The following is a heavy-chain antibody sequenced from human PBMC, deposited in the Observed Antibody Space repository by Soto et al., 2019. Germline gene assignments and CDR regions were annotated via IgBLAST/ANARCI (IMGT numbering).Heavy chain of an antibody. D-gene: IGHD2-2*01. Sequence: QVQLVESGGGVVQPGRSLRLSCAASGFTFSSYAMHWVRQAPGKGLEWVAVISYDGSNKYYADSVKGRFTISRDNSKNTLYLQMNSRRAEDTAVYYCARDGCISSSCIYYCYGMDVWGQGTTVTVSS. CDR2: ISYDGSNK. CDR3: ARDGCISSSCIYYCYGMDV. V-gene: IGHV3-30-3*01. J-gene: IGHJ6*02. CDR1: GFTFSSYA.